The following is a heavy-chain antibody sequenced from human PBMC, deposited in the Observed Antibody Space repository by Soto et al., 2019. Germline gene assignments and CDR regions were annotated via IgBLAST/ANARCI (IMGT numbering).Heavy chain of an antibody. Sequence: PSETLSLTCAVSGGSISSGGYSWSWIRQPPGKGLEWIGYIYHSGSTYYNPSLKSRVTISVDRSKNQFSLKLSSVTAADTAVYYCASYCSGGSCYSNWFDPWGQGTLVTVS. V-gene: IGHV4-30-2*01. CDR2: IYHSGST. CDR1: GGSISSGGYS. CDR3: ASYCSGGSCYSNWFDP. J-gene: IGHJ5*02. D-gene: IGHD2-15*01.